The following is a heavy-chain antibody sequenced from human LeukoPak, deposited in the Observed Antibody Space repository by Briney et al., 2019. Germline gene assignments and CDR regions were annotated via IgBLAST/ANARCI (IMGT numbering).Heavy chain of an antibody. V-gene: IGHV1-2*02. CDR2: ISPNSGDT. Sequence: ASVKVSCKASGYTFTGYYMHWVRQAPGQGLEWMGWISPNSGDTSYAQKFQGRVTMTRDTSISTAYMELSRLRSDDTAVYYCARTVAGTWGPLDYWGQGTLVTVSS. D-gene: IGHD6-19*01. J-gene: IGHJ4*02. CDR3: ARTVAGTWGPLDY. CDR1: GYTFTGYY.